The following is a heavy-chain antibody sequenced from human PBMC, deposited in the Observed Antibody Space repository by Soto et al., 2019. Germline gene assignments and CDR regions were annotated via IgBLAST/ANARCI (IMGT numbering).Heavy chain of an antibody. V-gene: IGHV3-74*01. CDR1: GFTFSSFW. Sequence: VQLVESGGGLVQPGGSLRLSCAVSGFTFSSFWMHWVRQAPGEGLVWVSRINTDGSSTSDADSVKGRFTISRDNAKNTLYLQMNSLRVEGTAMYYCAKRGVDTFGLSYWGQGTLVTVSS. D-gene: IGHD3-16*01. CDR3: AKRGVDTFGLSY. CDR2: INTDGSST. J-gene: IGHJ4*02.